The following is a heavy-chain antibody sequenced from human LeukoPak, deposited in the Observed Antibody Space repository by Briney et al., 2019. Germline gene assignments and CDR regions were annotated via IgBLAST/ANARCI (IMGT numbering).Heavy chain of an antibody. Sequence: GGSLRLSCAASGFTFDDYAMHWVRQAPGKGLEWVSGISWNSGSIGYADSVKGRFTISRDNAKNSLYLQMNSLRAEDTAVYYCASSFLGVDAFDIWGQGTMVTVSS. V-gene: IGHV3-9*01. D-gene: IGHD1-26*01. CDR3: ASSFLGVDAFDI. CDR2: ISWNSGSI. CDR1: GFTFDDYA. J-gene: IGHJ3*02.